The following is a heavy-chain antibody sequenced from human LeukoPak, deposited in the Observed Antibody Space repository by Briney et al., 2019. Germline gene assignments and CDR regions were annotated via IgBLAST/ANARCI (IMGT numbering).Heavy chain of an antibody. J-gene: IGHJ1*01. CDR2: INHSGST. CDR3: ARGPPGRWLQLQYFQH. CDR1: GGSFSGYY. Sequence: PSETLSLTCAVYGGSFSGYYWSWIRQPPGKELEWIGEINHSGSTNYNPSLKSRVTISVDTSKNQFSLKLSSVTAADTAVYYCARGPPGRWLQLQYFQHWGQGTLVTVSS. V-gene: IGHV4-34*01. D-gene: IGHD5-24*01.